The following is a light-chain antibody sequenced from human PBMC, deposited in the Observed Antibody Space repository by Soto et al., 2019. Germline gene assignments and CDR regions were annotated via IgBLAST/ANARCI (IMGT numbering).Light chain of an antibody. Sequence: DLQMTQSPSSLSVSVGDRVTITCRASQSISSYLNWYQQKPGKAPKLLVYAASSLRSGVPSRFSGSGSGTDFTLTISSLQPEGFATYYCQQSYRSPYSFGQGTKLEIK. V-gene: IGKV1-39*01. J-gene: IGKJ2*01. CDR1: QSISSY. CDR2: AAS. CDR3: QQSYRSPYS.